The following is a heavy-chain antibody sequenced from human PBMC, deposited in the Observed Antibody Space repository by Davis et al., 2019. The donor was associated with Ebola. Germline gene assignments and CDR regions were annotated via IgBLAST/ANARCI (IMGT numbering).Heavy chain of an antibody. CDR1: GFTFTDYA. J-gene: IGHJ4*02. CDR2: ISSSGTVT. D-gene: IGHD3-22*01. V-gene: IGHV3-23*01. CDR3: TKGDRDYSSSPFDY. Sequence: GGSLRLSCAASGFTFTDYAMSWVRRPPGKGLEWISSISSSGTVTYYADSVKGRFTISRDSSKNTLDLQMNSLRAEDTALYSCTKGDRDYSSSPFDYWGQGTLVTVSS.